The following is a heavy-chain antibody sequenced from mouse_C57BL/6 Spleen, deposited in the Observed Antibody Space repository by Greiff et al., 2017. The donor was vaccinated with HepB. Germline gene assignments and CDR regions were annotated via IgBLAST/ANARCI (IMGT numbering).Heavy chain of an antibody. Sequence: QVQLQQSGPELVKPGASVKISCKASGYAFSSSWMNWVKQRPGKGLEWIGRIYPGDGDTNYNGKFKGKATLSADKSFSTAYMQLSSLTSEDSAVYFCATDSSGYDAMDYWGQGTSVTVSS. CDR1: GYAFSSSW. CDR3: ATDSSGYDAMDY. CDR2: IYPGDGDT. J-gene: IGHJ4*01. D-gene: IGHD3-2*02. V-gene: IGHV1-82*01.